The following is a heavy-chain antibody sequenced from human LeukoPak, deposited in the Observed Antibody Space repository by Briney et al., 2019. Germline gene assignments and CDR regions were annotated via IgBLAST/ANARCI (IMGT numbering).Heavy chain of an antibody. V-gene: IGHV4-34*01. Sequence: SETLSLTCAVYGGSFSGYYWSWIRQPPGKGLEWIGEINHSGSTNYNPSLKSRVTISVDTPKNQFSLKLSSVTAADTAVYYCARHRTPPYYQLLSISEPYYMDVWGKGTTVTVSS. D-gene: IGHD2-2*01. J-gene: IGHJ6*03. CDR2: INHSGST. CDR3: ARHRTPPYYQLLSISEPYYMDV. CDR1: GGSFSGYY.